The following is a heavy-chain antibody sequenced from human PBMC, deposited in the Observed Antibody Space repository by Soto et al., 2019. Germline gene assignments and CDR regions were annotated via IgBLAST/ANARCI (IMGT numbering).Heavy chain of an antibody. CDR3: ARDAKSSGYFGPDYFDY. D-gene: IGHD3-22*01. Sequence: QVQLVQSGAEVKKPGSSVKVSCKASGGTFSSYAISWVRQAPGQGLEWLGGIIPIFGTANYAQKCQGRVTITADESTSTAYMELSSLRSEDTAVYYCARDAKSSGYFGPDYFDYWCQGTLVTVSS. CDR1: GGTFSSYA. V-gene: IGHV1-69*01. CDR2: IIPIFGTA. J-gene: IGHJ4*02.